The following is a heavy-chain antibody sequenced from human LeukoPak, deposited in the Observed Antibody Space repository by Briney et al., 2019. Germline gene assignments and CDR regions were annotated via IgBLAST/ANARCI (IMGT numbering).Heavy chain of an antibody. CDR1: GFIVTNAW. CDR2: IQSKTDGGKT. D-gene: IGHD3-3*02. V-gene: IGHV3-15*07. J-gene: IGHJ4*02. Sequence: GGSLRLSCAAPGFIVTNAWMNWVRQAPGKGLEWVGRIQSKTDGGKTDYAAPVKGRFTISRDDSKNTLYLQMNSLKTEDTAIYYCTTGIRGDWGQGTLVTVSS. CDR3: TTGIRGD.